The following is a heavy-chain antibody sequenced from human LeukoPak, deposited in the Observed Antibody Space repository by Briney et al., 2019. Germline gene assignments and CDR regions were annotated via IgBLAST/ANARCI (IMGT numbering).Heavy chain of an antibody. CDR3: ARDRAIAVAGGIDY. V-gene: IGHV3-30*04. CDR2: ISYDGSNK. J-gene: IGHJ4*02. CDR1: GFTFSSYA. Sequence: PGGSLRLSCAAFGFTFSSYAMHWVRQAPGKGLEWVAVISYDGSNKYYADSVKGRFTISRDNSKNTLYLQMNSLRAEDTAVYYCARDRAIAVAGGIDYWGQGTLVTVSS. D-gene: IGHD6-19*01.